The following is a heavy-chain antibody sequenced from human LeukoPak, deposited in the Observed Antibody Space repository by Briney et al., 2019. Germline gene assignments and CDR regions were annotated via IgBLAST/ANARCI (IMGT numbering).Heavy chain of an antibody. D-gene: IGHD3-9*01. Sequence: GGSLRLSCAASGFTFSSYGMRWVRQAPGKGLEWVAVISYDVSNKYYADSVKGRFTISRDNSKNTLYLQMNSLRAEDKAVYYCAKDSGYDMGFDPWGQGTLVTVSS. J-gene: IGHJ5*02. CDR2: ISYDVSNK. CDR3: AKDSGYDMGFDP. CDR1: GFTFSSYG. V-gene: IGHV3-30*18.